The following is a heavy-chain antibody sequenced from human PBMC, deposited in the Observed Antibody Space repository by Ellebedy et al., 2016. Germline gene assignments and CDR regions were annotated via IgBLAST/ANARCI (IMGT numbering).Heavy chain of an antibody. CDR1: GFTFNDYW. J-gene: IGHJ4*02. V-gene: IGHV3-7*01. CDR2: IKEDGSEN. Sequence: GGSLRLSCAVSGFTFNDYWMSWVRQAPGKGLEWVADIKEDGSENSYVDSVKGRFTISRDNAKMSLFLQMNNLRAEDTAVYYCARGNAMPGPEPLDYWGQGTLVTVSS. D-gene: IGHD1-14*01. CDR3: ARGNAMPGPEPLDY.